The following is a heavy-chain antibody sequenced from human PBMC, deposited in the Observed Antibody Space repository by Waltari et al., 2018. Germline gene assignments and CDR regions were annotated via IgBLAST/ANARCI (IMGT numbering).Heavy chain of an antibody. V-gene: IGHV3-33*05. CDR3: AREYSRICFHALDG. J-gene: IGHJ6*02. CDR1: GFTLGNSG. Sequence: QVHVVESGGGVVQPGGSLRLSCAASGFTLGNSGMHWVRQAPGKGLEWVAVIQDDGSIKNYADSVKGRFTISRENSKNTLYLEMKSLRAEDTAVYYCAREYSRICFHALDGWGQGTAVTVSS. D-gene: IGHD6-13*01. CDR2: IQDDGSIK.